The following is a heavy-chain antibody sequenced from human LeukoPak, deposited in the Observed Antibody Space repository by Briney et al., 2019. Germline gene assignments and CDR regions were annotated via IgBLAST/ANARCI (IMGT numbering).Heavy chain of an antibody. D-gene: IGHD3-10*01. J-gene: IGHJ4*02. CDR2: IYSGGNT. CDR3: TTDLGGTMVRGVMTGGDY. V-gene: IGHV3-53*01. Sequence: GGSLRLSCAASGFTVSGNYMIWVRQTPGKRLEWVSLIYSGGNTYYTDSVKGRFTISRDNSENTLYLQMNSLKTEDTAVYYCTTDLGGTMVRGVMTGGDYWGQGTLVTVSS. CDR1: GFTVSGNY.